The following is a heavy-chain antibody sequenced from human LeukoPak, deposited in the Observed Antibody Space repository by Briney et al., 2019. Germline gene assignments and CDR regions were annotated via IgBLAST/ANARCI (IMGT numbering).Heavy chain of an antibody. CDR2: IIPIFGTA. D-gene: IGHD2-2*01. CDR1: GGTFSSYA. Sequence: SVTVSCKASGGTFSSYAISWVRQAPGQGLEWMGGIIPIFGTANYAQKFQGRVTITADESTSTAYMELSSLRSEDTAVYYCARGAQGYCSSTSCSFDYWGQGTLVTVSS. J-gene: IGHJ4*02. CDR3: ARGAQGYCSSTSCSFDY. V-gene: IGHV1-69*01.